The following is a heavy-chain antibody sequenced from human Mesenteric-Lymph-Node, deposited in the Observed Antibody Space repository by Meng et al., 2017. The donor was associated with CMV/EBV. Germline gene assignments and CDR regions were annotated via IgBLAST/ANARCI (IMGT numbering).Heavy chain of an antibody. CDR1: GYTFTGYY. J-gene: IGHJ4*02. Sequence: ASVTVSCKASGYTFTGYYMHWVRQAPGQGLEWMGWINPNSGGTNYAQKLQGRVTMTRDTSISTAYMELSRLRYDDTAVYYCARDLPGSSSPEALYYFDYWGQGTLVTVSS. V-gene: IGHV1-2*02. CDR2: INPNSGGT. D-gene: IGHD6-6*01. CDR3: ARDLPGSSSPEALYYFDY.